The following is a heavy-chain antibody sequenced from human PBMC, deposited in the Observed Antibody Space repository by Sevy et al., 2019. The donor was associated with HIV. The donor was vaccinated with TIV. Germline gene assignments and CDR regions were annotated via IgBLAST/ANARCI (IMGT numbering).Heavy chain of an antibody. Sequence: GGSLRLSCAVSGFPVSSSCMNWVRQAPGKGLEWVSVFYRSNKTDYADSVKGRFTISRDNSKNTLYLQMHSLRAEDTAVYFCARDKNGHYYGLDVWGQGTTVTVSS. D-gene: IGHD2-8*01. V-gene: IGHV3-53*01. CDR1: GFPVSSSC. CDR3: ARDKNGHYYGLDV. CDR2: FYRSNKT. J-gene: IGHJ6*02.